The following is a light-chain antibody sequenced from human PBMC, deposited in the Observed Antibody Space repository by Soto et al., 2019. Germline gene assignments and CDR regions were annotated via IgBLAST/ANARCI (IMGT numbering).Light chain of an antibody. Sequence: EIVLTQSPGTLSLSPGERYTLSCMAIQIVSSSYLSGYHQKPVQTPRLLIYYASSRATCISDRFSFIGSGTDFIPPTRRREPADFAVYYCQQYGSSPSFGGGTKVDTK. CDR3: QQYGSSPS. CDR2: YAS. J-gene: IGKJ4*01. CDR1: QIVSSSY. V-gene: IGKV3-20*01.